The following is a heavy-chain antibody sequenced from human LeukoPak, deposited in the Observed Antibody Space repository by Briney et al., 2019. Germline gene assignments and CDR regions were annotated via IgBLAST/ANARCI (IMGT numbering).Heavy chain of an antibody. V-gene: IGHV5-51*01. CDR3: ARQPLVRDCGGDCEFDY. CDR2: IYPGDSNT. CDR1: GYSFTTYW. J-gene: IGHJ4*02. D-gene: IGHD2-21*02. Sequence: LGESLKISCKGSGYSFTTYWIGWVRQMPGKGLEWMGIIYPGDSNTRYSPSFQGQVTISADRSISTAYLQWSSLKASDTAIYYCARQPLVRDCGGDCEFDYWGQGTLVSVSS.